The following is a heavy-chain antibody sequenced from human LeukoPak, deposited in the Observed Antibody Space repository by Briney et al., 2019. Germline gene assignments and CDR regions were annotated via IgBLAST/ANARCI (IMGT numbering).Heavy chain of an antibody. CDR2: VSSDGGST. CDR1: GFTFSSYA. J-gene: IGHJ4*02. D-gene: IGHD3-22*01. V-gene: IGHV3-64*01. Sequence: GGSLRLSCAASGFTFSSYAMHWVRQAPGKGLEYVSAVSSDGGSTYYANSAKGRFTISRDNSKNTLYLQMGSLRAEDMAVYYCWTYYYDSSGYYQDFDYWGQGTLVTVSS. CDR3: WTYYYDSSGYYQDFDY.